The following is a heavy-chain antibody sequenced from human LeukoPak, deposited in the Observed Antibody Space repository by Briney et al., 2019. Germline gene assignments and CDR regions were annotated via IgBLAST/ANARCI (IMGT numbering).Heavy chain of an antibody. D-gene: IGHD2-2*01. Sequence: ASVKVSCRASGYTFTGYHIHWVRQAPGQGLEWMGRINPNSGDTNYAQNFQGRVTMTRDASINTAYMELSRLRSDDTAVYYCARDYCSSTSCLFDYWGQGTLVTVSS. CDR1: GYTFTGYH. J-gene: IGHJ4*02. CDR3: ARDYCSSTSCLFDY. CDR2: INPNSGDT. V-gene: IGHV1-2*06.